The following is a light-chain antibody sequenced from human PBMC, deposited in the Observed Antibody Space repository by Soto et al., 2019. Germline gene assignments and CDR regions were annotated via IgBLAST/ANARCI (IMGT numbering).Light chain of an antibody. CDR3: HQYGISPPVT. J-gene: IGKJ5*01. CDR2: GAS. V-gene: IGKV3-20*01. CDR1: QSVSSSH. Sequence: EIVLTQSPGTLSLSPGERATLSCRASQSVSSSHLAWYQQKPGQAPRLLIYGASNRATGIPDRFSGSASGTDFTLTISRLEPEDFAMYYCHQYGISPPVTFGQGTRLEIK.